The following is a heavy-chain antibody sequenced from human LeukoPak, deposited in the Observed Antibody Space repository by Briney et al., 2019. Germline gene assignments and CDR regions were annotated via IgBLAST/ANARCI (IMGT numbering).Heavy chain of an antibody. CDR3: ARGRSWDNFDY. D-gene: IGHD6-13*01. CDR2: IYYSGST. J-gene: IGHJ4*02. Sequence: PSETLSLTCTVSGVSISSYYWSWIRQPPGKGLEWIGYIYYSGSTNYNPSLKSRVTISVDTSKNQFSLKLSSVTAADTAVYYCARGRSWDNFDYWGQGTLVTVSS. V-gene: IGHV4-59*01. CDR1: GVSISSYY.